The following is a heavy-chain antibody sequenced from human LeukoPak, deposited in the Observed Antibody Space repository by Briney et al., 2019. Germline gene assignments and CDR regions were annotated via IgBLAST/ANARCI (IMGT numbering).Heavy chain of an antibody. CDR1: GMSLSATGVA. V-gene: IGHV2-5*01. CDR2: IYWNGDK. J-gene: IGHJ4*02. Sequence: GSGPTLVKPPETLTLTCSFSGMSLSATGVAVGWIRQPPGKAPEWLALIYWNGDKRYSPSLKSRLTISKDTSKDQVVLAMSNMDPVDTGTYYCAHSHPAIITAVNRYFDYWGQGTLVTVSS. D-gene: IGHD6-6*01. CDR3: AHSHPAIITAVNRYFDY.